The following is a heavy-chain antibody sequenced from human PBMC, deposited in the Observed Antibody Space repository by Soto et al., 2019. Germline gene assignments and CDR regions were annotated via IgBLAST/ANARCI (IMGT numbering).Heavy chain of an antibody. D-gene: IGHD2-15*01. V-gene: IGHV4-39*01. CDR1: GGSISRNNYF. CDR2: MNYSGTT. CDR3: ARRVGSYYFDY. J-gene: IGHJ4*02. Sequence: QLQLQESGPGLVKPSETLSLTCTVSGGSISRNNYFWGWIRQPPGKGLECIGSMNYSGTTYYNPSLKSRVTISVDTSKNQFSLKLSSVTAADTAVYYCARRVGSYYFDYWGQGTLVTVSS.